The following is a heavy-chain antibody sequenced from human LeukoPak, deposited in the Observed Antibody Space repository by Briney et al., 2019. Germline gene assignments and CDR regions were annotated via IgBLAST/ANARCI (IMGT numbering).Heavy chain of an antibody. V-gene: IGHV3-23*01. J-gene: IGHJ4*02. CDR1: GFTFSSYA. CDR3: AKYGILTGYVIDY. CDR2: ISGSGGST. D-gene: IGHD3-9*01. Sequence: GGSLRLSCAASGFTFSSYAMSWVRQAPGKGLEWVSAISGSGGSTYYADSVKGRFTTSRDNSKNTLYLQMNSLRAEDTAVYYCAKYGILTGYVIDYWGQGTLVTVSS.